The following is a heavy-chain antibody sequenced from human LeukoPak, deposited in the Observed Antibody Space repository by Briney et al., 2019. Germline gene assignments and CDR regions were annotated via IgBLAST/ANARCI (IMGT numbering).Heavy chain of an antibody. V-gene: IGHV1-8*01. CDR3: ARFSCSSTDCYYHYYYGMDV. CDR2: MNPNSGDT. J-gene: IGHJ6*02. D-gene: IGHD2-2*01. Sequence: ASVKVSCKGSGYTFTSYHINWVRQATGQGLEWMGWMNPNSGDTGYAQKFQGRLTMTRNTSISTVYTELSSLRSEDTAVYYCARFSCSSTDCYYHYYYGMDVWGQGTTVTVSS. CDR1: GYTFTSYH.